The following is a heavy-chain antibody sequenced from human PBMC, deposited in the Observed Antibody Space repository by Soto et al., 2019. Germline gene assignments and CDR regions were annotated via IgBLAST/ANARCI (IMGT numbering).Heavy chain of an antibody. J-gene: IGHJ6*02. Sequence: ASVKVSCKASGYTFTGYYMRWVRQAPGQGLEWMGWINPNSGGTNYAQKFQGWVTMTRDTSISTAYMELSRLRSDDTAVYYCAIIAVAGFYGMDVWGQGTTVTVSS. D-gene: IGHD6-19*01. CDR2: INPNSGGT. V-gene: IGHV1-2*04. CDR1: GYTFTGYY. CDR3: AIIAVAGFYGMDV.